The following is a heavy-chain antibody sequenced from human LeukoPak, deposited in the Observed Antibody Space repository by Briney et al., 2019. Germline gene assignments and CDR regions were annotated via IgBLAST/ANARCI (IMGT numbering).Heavy chain of an antibody. Sequence: GGSLRLSCAASGFPFSSSAMSWVRQTPAHGLEWVSSITGDGVTTYYADSVKGRFTISRDNSKNILFLQMNSLGAEDSASYFCAKERRRVDTSMIRSYYFDYWGQGTPVTVSS. CDR1: GFPFSSSA. J-gene: IGHJ4*02. CDR3: AKERRRVDTSMIRSYYFDY. CDR2: ITGDGVTT. D-gene: IGHD3-16*01. V-gene: IGHV3-23*01.